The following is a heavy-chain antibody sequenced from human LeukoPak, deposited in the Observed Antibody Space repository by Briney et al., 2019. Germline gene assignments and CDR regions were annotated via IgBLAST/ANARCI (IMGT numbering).Heavy chain of an antibody. V-gene: IGHV3-7*01. J-gene: IGHJ4*02. CDR3: ARGQLADIY. CDR2: MKPDGSEK. D-gene: IGHD2-2*01. CDR1: VFTFRTYW. Sequence: PGGSLRLSCAASVFTFRTYWMSWVRQTPGKGLEWVAKMKPDGSEKSYVDSVKGRFTISRDNAKTSVYLQMNSLRVEDTAVYYCARGQLADIYWGQGALVTVSS.